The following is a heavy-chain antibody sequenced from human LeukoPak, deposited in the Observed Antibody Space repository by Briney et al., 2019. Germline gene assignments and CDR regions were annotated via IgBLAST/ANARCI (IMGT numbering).Heavy chain of an antibody. CDR1: GGSFSGYY. D-gene: IGHD6-19*01. CDR2: INHSGSI. V-gene: IGHV4-34*01. Sequence: SETLSLTWAVYGGSFSGYYWSWIRQPPGKGLEWIGEINHSGSINYNPSLKSRVTISVDTSKNQFSLKLSSVTAADTAVYYCARGGVAVAGKVGTSYDYWGQGTLVTVSS. CDR3: ARGGVAVAGKVGTSYDY. J-gene: IGHJ4*02.